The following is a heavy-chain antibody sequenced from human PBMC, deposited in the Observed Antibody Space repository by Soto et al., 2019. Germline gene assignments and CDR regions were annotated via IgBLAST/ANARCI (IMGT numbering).Heavy chain of an antibody. CDR2: IYPGDSDT. D-gene: IGHD2-21*02. J-gene: IGHJ3*02. CDR1: GYSFTSYW. CDR3: ARELVVVTAISANAFDI. Sequence: PGESLKISCKGSGYSFTSYWIGWVRQMPGKGLEWMGIIYPGDSDTRYSPSFQGQVTISAVKSISTAYLQWSSLKASDTAMYYCARELVVVTAISANAFDIWGQGTMVTVSS. V-gene: IGHV5-51*01.